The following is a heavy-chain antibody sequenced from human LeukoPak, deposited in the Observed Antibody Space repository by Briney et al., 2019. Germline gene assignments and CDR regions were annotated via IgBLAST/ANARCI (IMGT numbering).Heavy chain of an antibody. V-gene: IGHV3-23*01. CDR2: ISGSGDGT. CDR1: GFTFRNYA. J-gene: IGHJ4*02. Sequence: PGGSLRLSCAASGFTFRNYAMSWVRQVPGKGLDWVSAISGSGDGTFYADSVKGRFTVSRDNSKNMLFLQMNSLRAEDTAVYYCAKSMIVVYWGQGTLVTVSS. CDR3: AKSMIVVY. D-gene: IGHD3-22*01.